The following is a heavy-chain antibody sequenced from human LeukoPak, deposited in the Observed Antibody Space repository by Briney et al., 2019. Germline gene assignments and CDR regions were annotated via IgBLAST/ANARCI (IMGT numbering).Heavy chain of an antibody. CDR2: ISSRGSMI. CDR1: GFTFRSYE. J-gene: IGHJ4*02. CDR3: AEGLRLGLSGFDY. Sequence: PGGSLRLSCTASGFTFRSYEMHWVRQAPGRGLEWVPYISSRGSMIYYAGSVKGRFTISRDNAKNSLYLQMNSLRVEDTAVYYCAEGLRLGLSGFDYWGQGTLVTVSS. V-gene: IGHV3-48*03. D-gene: IGHD3-10*01.